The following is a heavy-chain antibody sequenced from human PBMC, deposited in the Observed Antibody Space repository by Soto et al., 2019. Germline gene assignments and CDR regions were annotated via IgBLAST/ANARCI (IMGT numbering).Heavy chain of an antibody. CDR1: GGSFSGYI. CDR3: ARVGRDGDFVDY. Sequence: PSETLSLTCAVQGGSFSGYIWTWIRQPPGKGLEWIGYIYYSGSTNYNPSLKSRVTISVDTSNNQFSLKLSSVTAADTAVYYCARVGRDGDFVDYWGQGTLVTVSS. J-gene: IGHJ4*02. CDR2: IYYSGST. V-gene: IGHV4-59*01. D-gene: IGHD4-17*01.